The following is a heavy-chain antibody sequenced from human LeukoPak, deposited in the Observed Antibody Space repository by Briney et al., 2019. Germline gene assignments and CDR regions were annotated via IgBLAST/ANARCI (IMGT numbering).Heavy chain of an antibody. CDR3: ARDPTGYCSGGSCYGEGLFDY. D-gene: IGHD2-15*01. J-gene: IGHJ4*02. V-gene: IGHV4-39*07. CDR1: GGSISSSSYY. CDR2: IYYSGST. Sequence: SETLSLTCTVSGGSISSSSYYWGWIRQPPGKGLEWIGSIYYSGSTYYNPSLKSRVTISVDTSKNQFSLKLSSVTAADTAVYYCARDPTGYCSGGSCYGEGLFDYWGQGTLVTVSS.